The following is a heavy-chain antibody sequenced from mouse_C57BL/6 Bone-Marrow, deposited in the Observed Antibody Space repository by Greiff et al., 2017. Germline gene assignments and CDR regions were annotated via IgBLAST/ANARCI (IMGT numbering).Heavy chain of an antibody. CDR2: ISNGGGST. Sequence: EVKLVESGGGLVQPGGSLKLSCAASGFTFSDYYMYWVRQTPEKRLEWVAYISNGGGSTYYPDTVKGRFTISRDNAKNTLYLQMSRLKSEDTAMYYCARHDPYYYGSSFAYWGQGTLVTVSA. J-gene: IGHJ3*01. CDR1: GFTFSDYY. CDR3: ARHDPYYYGSSFAY. V-gene: IGHV5-12*01. D-gene: IGHD1-1*01.